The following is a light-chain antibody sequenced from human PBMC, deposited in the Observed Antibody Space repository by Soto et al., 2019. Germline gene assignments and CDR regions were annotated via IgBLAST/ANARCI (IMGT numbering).Light chain of an antibody. V-gene: IGKV1-39*01. CDR3: QQSYRAPWT. Sequence: DIQMTQSPSSLSASGGDRVTITCRASQSISTYLNWYQAKPGKAPRVVIYAASSLPSGVPSRFSGSGSGTDFTLTISTLQPEDFATYYCQQSYRAPWTFGHGTKVEVK. CDR1: QSISTY. J-gene: IGKJ1*01. CDR2: AAS.